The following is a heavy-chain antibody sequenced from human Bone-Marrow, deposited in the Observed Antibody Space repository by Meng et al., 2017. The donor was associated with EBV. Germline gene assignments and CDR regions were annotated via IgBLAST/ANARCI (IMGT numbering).Heavy chain of an antibody. CDR1: GITFENLW. CDR2: IKSRFHGGGT. CDR3: TRWSYGAQDL. V-gene: IGHV3-15*01. J-gene: IGHJ3*01. D-gene: IGHD5-24*01. Sequence: EVQLLESGGGLVKPGGSLRLACVVSGITFENLWMTWVRQAPGKGLEWIGLIKSRFHGGGTDIAAPVKGRFTVSRDDSKNSRYLQMNSLKTEDTAVYYCTRWSYGAQDLWGQGTVVTVS.